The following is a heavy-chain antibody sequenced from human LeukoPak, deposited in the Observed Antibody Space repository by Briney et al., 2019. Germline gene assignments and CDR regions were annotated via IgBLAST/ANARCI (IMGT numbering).Heavy chain of an antibody. CDR2: THYSGST. Sequence: SPSETLSLTCTVSGGSISSFYWSWIRQPPGKGLEWIGYTHYSGSTNYNPSLKSRVSISVDTSANQFSLKMSSVTGADTAVYYCARAGWFSTTWHFDYWGQGILVTVSS. V-gene: IGHV4-59*13. CDR3: ARAGWFSTTWHFDY. D-gene: IGHD6-19*01. CDR1: GGSISSFY. J-gene: IGHJ4*02.